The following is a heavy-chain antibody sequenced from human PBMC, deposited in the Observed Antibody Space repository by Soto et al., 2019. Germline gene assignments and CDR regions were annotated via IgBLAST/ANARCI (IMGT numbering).Heavy chain of an antibody. J-gene: IGHJ4*02. CDR2: ITGSGVST. CDR1: GITFSSYA. Sequence: GGSLRLSCAACGITFSSYAMSFVRQAPRKGLERFSAITGSGVSTYYADSAKRRVTISSENSKNTLYLQMTSLRPDDTAVYDCAKDKDDSGYDCGEYFDYWGQGSMVTVCS. D-gene: IGHD5-12*01. CDR3: AKDKDDSGYDCGEYFDY. V-gene: IGHV3-23*01.